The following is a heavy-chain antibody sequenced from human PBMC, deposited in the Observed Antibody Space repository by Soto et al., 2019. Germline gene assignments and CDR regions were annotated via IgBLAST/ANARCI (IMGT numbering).Heavy chain of an antibody. D-gene: IGHD3-10*01. J-gene: IGHJ5*02. CDR2: ISSSGSV. CDR1: GDSISSGDYY. CDR3: VRAVPHRGFDP. Sequence: SETLSLTCRVSGDSISSGDYYWSWIRQHPGTGLEWIGYISSSGSVSYNPSLKSRVSISIDTSENQISLGLTSVTAVDSAVYFCVRAVPHRGFDPWGQGTPVTVCS. V-gene: IGHV4-31*03.